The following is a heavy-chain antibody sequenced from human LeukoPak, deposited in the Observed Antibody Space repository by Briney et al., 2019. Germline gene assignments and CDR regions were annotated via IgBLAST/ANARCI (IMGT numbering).Heavy chain of an antibody. D-gene: IGHD2-2*01. CDR1: GDSVSSNSAA. CDR2: TYYRSKWYN. J-gene: IGHJ3*02. CDR3: ARDRYCSSTSCYADAFDI. Sequence: SQTLSLTCAISGDSVSSNSAAWNWIRQSPSRGLEWLGRTYYRSKWYNDYAVSMKSRITINPDTSKNQFSLQLNSVTPEDTAVYYCARDRYCSSTSCYADAFDIWGQGTMVTVSS. V-gene: IGHV6-1*01.